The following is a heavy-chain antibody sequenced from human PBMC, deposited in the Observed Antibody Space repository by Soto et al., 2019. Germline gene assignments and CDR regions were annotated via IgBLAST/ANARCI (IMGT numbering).Heavy chain of an antibody. CDR2: INPNSGGT. Sequence: GASVKVSCKASGYTFTGYYMHWVRQAPGQGLEWMGWINPNSGGTNYAQKFQGRVTMTRDTSISTAYTELSRLRSDDTAVYYCARLAIKPGIAAAGAKHYYYYYGMDVWGQGTTVTVSS. D-gene: IGHD6-13*01. J-gene: IGHJ6*02. CDR3: ARLAIKPGIAAAGAKHYYYYYGMDV. V-gene: IGHV1-2*02. CDR1: GYTFTGYY.